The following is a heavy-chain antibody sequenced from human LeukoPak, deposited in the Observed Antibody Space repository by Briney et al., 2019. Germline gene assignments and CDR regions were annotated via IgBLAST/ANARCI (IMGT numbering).Heavy chain of an antibody. CDR1: GFTFSSYG. J-gene: IGHJ4*02. Sequence: RGSLRLSCAPSGFTFSSYGVHWVRQAPGKGREWVAVISYDGSNKHYADSMKGRFTISRDNSKHTLYLQMNSLRGEDTAVYYCAKDPRGYSYGGIDYWGEGTLVTVSS. CDR2: ISYDGSNK. V-gene: IGHV3-30*18. CDR3: AKDPRGYSYGGIDY. D-gene: IGHD5-18*01.